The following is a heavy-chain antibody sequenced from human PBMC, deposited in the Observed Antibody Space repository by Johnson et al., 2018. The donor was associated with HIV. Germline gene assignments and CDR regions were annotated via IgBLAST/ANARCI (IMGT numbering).Heavy chain of an antibody. J-gene: IGHJ3*02. Sequence: VQLVESGGGLVQSGGSLRLSCAVSGFTFSSYWMSWVRQAPGKGLEWVANINQDGRGKYYVDSVKGRFTIYRDNAKNSLYLQMHSLRVEDTAVYYCARVKIAFDIWGQGTMVTVSS. CDR3: ARVKIAFDI. V-gene: IGHV3-7*05. CDR1: GFTFSSYW. CDR2: INQDGRGK.